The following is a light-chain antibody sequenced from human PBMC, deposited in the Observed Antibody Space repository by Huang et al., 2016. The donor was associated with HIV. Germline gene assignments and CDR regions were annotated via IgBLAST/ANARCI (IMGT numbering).Light chain of an antibody. CDR3: QQFNKWPPWT. J-gene: IGKJ1*01. Sequence: EIVMTQSPATLSVSPGERATLPCRASQSVSSNLAWYQQKPGQAPSLLIYGASTRATGFPARFSCSGSGTQFTLTISSLQSEDVAVYYCQQFNKWPPWTFGQGTKVEIK. CDR1: QSVSSN. CDR2: GAS. V-gene: IGKV3-15*01.